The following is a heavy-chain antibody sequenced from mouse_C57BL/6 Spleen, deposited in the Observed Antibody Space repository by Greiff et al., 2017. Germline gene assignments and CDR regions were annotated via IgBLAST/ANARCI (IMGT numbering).Heavy chain of an antibody. CDR2: SRNKANDYTT. J-gene: IGHJ2*01. D-gene: IGHD2-4*01. CDR3: ARDIYYDYDN. V-gene: IGHV7-1*01. CDR1: GFTFSDFY. Sequence: EVQVVESGGGLVQSGRSLRLSCATSGFTFSDFYMEWVRQAPGKGLEWIAASRNKANDYTTEYSASVKGRFIVSRDTSQSILYLQMNALRAEDTAIYYCARDIYYDYDNWGQGTTRTVSS.